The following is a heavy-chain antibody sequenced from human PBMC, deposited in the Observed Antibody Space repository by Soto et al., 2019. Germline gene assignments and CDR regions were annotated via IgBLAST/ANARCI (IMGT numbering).Heavy chain of an antibody. V-gene: IGHV1-3*01. D-gene: IGHD3-10*01. Sequence: QVQLVQSGAEVKKPGASVKVSCKASGYTFTSYAMHWVRQAAGQRLEWMGRINAGNGNTRYSQKFQGRVTITRETTASTAYMELSSLRSEDSAAYYWARVMRFGLSDSWGQGTLVPVSS. J-gene: IGHJ4*02. CDR2: INAGNGNT. CDR3: ARVMRFGLSDS. CDR1: GYTFTSYA.